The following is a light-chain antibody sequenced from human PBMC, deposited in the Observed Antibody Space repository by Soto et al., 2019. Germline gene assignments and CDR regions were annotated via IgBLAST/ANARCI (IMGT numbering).Light chain of an antibody. V-gene: IGKV1-9*01. CDR2: AAS. CDR1: QGISSY. Sequence: DIQLTQSPSFLSASVGDRVTITCRASQGISSYLAWYQQKPGKAPKLLIYAASTLQRGVPSRFSGSGSGTEFTLTISSLQPVDFTTYYCQQLNSYPTFGGGTKVEIK. J-gene: IGKJ4*01. CDR3: QQLNSYPT.